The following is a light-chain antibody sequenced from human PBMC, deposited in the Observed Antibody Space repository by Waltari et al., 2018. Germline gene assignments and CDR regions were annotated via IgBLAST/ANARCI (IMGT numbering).Light chain of an antibody. V-gene: IGLV2-11*01. CDR3: CSYAGSYILV. Sequence: QSALTQPRSVSGSPGQSVTISCTGTSSDVGYYNYVSWYQQRPGKAPRLILYDVTKRPSGVPDLFSGSKPGNTSSLTISGLQAEDEADFYCCSYAGSYILVFGGGTKLTVL. CDR2: DVT. J-gene: IGLJ2*01. CDR1: SSDVGYYNY.